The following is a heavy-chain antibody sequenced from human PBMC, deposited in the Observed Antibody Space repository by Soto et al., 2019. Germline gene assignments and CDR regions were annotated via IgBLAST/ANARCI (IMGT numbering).Heavy chain of an antibody. Sequence: SETLSLPCTFSGDSITDSTYYWAWIRQPPGKGLVWIGSVFYSGGTHYNPSRKSRVTISVDTSKNQFSLKVRSVTAADTAVYYCARHSTGYYYSYFDYWGPGTLVTVSS. CDR2: VFYSGGT. V-gene: IGHV4-39*01. D-gene: IGHD3-22*01. CDR3: ARHSTGYYYSYFDY. J-gene: IGHJ4*02. CDR1: GDSITDSTYY.